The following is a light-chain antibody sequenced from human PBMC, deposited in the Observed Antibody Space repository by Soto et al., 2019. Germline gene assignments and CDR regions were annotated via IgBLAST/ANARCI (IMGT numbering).Light chain of an antibody. CDR1: QSVSSNY. CDR2: GAS. V-gene: IGKV3-20*01. CDR3: QQYGSSGT. Sequence: EIVRTLSPATLSLSRGERATLSCRASQSVSSNYLAWYQQKPGQAPRLLIYGASNRATGIPDRFSGSGSGTDFTLTISRLEPEDFAVYYCQQYGSSGTFGQGTKVDI. J-gene: IGKJ1*01.